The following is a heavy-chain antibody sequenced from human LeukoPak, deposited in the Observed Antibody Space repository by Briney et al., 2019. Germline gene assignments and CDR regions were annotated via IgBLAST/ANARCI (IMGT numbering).Heavy chain of an antibody. CDR1: GFTFSSYG. V-gene: IGHV3-30*02. CDR3: ANGPHYNILTGFYKVRSHLDY. J-gene: IGHJ4*02. CDR2: TRFDGSHK. Sequence: GGFLRLSCAASGFTFSSYGMHWVRQAPGKGLEWVTFTRFDGSHKHYADSVKGRFTISRDNSKNTLYLEMNSLRAEDTAVYYCANGPHYNILTGFYKVRSHLDYWGQGTLVTVSS. D-gene: IGHD3-9*01.